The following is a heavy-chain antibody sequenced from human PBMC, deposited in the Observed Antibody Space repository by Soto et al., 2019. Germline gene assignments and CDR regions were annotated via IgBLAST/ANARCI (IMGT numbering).Heavy chain of an antibody. D-gene: IGHD3-16*01. Sequence: EVPLAQSGGGLVKPGESLTLSCALSGFTFANAWMSWVRQAPGKGLEWVGRMKSMTDAGTTDLAAPVKGRFSISRDESKSTWYLLMTNVQVEDTARYYCLTVRGAGSYMGDSRQDRWGQGTLVTVSS. CDR2: MKSMTDAGTT. J-gene: IGHJ5*02. CDR3: LTVRGAGSYMGDSRQDR. CDR1: GFTFANAW. V-gene: IGHV3-15*01.